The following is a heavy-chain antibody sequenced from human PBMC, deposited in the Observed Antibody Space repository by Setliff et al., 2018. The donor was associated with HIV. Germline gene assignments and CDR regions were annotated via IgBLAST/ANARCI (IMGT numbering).Heavy chain of an antibody. Sequence: PSETLSLTCTVSGASISEYFWSWIRQSPGRRPEWIGHIYYTGSSKYSPSLKSRVTMSVDMARNQFSPNLTSVTAADTAVYYCARSSKWFVLPDYWGQGTLVTVSS. CDR1: GASISEYF. CDR3: ARSSKWFVLPDY. CDR2: IYYTGSS. D-gene: IGHD2-2*01. J-gene: IGHJ4*02. V-gene: IGHV4-59*08.